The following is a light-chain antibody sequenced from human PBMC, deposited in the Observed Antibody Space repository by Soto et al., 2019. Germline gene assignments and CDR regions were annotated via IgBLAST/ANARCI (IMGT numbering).Light chain of an antibody. J-gene: IGKJ1*01. Sequence: IKMNQSPSTLYASVGDRVTITCRASQSISSWLAWYQQKPGKAPKLLIYKASSLESGVPSRFSGSGSGTEFTLTISSLQPDDFATYYCQQYNSYSRTFGQGTKVDIK. CDR1: QSISSW. CDR3: QQYNSYSRT. CDR2: KAS. V-gene: IGKV1-5*03.